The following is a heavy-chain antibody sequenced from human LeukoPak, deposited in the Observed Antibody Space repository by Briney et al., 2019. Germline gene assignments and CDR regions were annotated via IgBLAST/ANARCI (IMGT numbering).Heavy chain of an antibody. CDR1: GGSISIDNYY. D-gene: IGHD2-15*01. Sequence: SETLSLTCTVPGGSISIDNYYWGWIRQPPGKGLEWIGSMSYNGNTYYNPSLKSRVTMSVDTSKNQFSLKLSSVTAADTGIYYCARVREYCSGGTCSGKRFDPWGQGNLLTVSS. J-gene: IGHJ5*02. CDR2: MSYNGNT. CDR3: ARVREYCSGGTCSGKRFDP. V-gene: IGHV4-39*07.